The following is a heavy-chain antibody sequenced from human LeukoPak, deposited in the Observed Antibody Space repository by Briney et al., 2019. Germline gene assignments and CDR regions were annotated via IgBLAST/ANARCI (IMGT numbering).Heavy chain of an antibody. CDR2: IYYSGST. J-gene: IGHJ4*02. CDR3: ARTGSYCTNGVCYTVFDY. V-gene: IGHV4-59*01. CDR1: GGSISSYY. Sequence: PSETLSLTCTVSGGSISSYYWSWIRQPSGKGLEWIGYIYYSGSTNYNPSLKSRVTISVDTSKNQFSLKLSSVTAADTAVYYCARTGSYCTNGVCYTVFDYWGQGTLVTVSS. D-gene: IGHD2-8*01.